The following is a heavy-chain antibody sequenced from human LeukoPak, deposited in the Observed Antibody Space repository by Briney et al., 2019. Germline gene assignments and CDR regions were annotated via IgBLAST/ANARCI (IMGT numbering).Heavy chain of an antibody. CDR3: AREYSGYDRFDY. V-gene: IGHV3-21*01. J-gene: IGHJ4*02. D-gene: IGHD5-12*01. CDR2: ISSSSSYI. CDR1: GFTFSSYS. Sequence: PGGSLRLSCAASGFTFSSYSMHWVRQAPGKGLEWVSSISSSSSYIYYADSVKGRFTISRDNAKNSLYLQMNSLRAGDTAVYYCAREYSGYDRFDYWGQGTLVTVSS.